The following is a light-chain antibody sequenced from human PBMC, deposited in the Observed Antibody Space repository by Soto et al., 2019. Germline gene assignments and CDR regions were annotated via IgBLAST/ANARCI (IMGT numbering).Light chain of an antibody. CDR1: QSMSRS. V-gene: IGKV1-5*01. Sequence: DFPVSPSLSTLSAVVGDSGTVTCRASQSMSRSLAWYQHQPGKPPKLLIYHASSLEGGVPSRFRGSGSEREFTLTISSLQPDDFATYYCLQYLSYPWTFGQGTKVDIK. J-gene: IGKJ1*01. CDR2: HAS. CDR3: LQYLSYPWT.